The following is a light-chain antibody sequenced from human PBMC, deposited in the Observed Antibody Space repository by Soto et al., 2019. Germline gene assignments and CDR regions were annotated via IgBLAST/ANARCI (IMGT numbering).Light chain of an antibody. CDR3: QQYKDYTYT. CDR2: DAS. J-gene: IGKJ1*01. V-gene: IGKV1-5*01. Sequence: DIHMTQSPATLSASVIDIVTITWRASQRVDRWLAWYQQKPGKAPKLLISDASTLESGVPSRFSGSGSVTEFTLAIASLQPHDFATYYCQQYKDYTYTFGQGTKVDIK. CDR1: QRVDRW.